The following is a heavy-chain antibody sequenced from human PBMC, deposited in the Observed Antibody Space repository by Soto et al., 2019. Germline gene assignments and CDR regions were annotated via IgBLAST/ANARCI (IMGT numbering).Heavy chain of an antibody. Sequence: GGSLRLSCTASGFTFSSYSMTWVRQAPGKGLEWVAVISYDGSNKYYADSVKGRFTISRDNSKNTLYLQMNSLRAEDTAVYYCAREYGIGGAAFDFWGQGTMVTVSS. CDR1: GFTFSSYS. V-gene: IGHV3-30*03. D-gene: IGHD2-15*01. CDR2: ISYDGSNK. CDR3: AREYGIGGAAFDF. J-gene: IGHJ3*01.